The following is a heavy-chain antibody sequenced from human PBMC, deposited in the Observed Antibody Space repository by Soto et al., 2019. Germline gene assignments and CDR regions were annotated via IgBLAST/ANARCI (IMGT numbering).Heavy chain of an antibody. CDR1: SDSISSYY. CDR2: TDYSGNT. V-gene: IGHV4-59*08. Sequence: SETLSLPCTVSSDSISSYYWIWIRQSPGKGLERIGYTDYSGNTNYNTSLKSRVTMSGDTSKNQFSLRLSSVTAADTAVYYCASDLDYGGNPGYFELVGRATLVTVFS. CDR3: ASDLDYGGNPGYFEL. D-gene: IGHD4-17*01. J-gene: IGHJ2*01.